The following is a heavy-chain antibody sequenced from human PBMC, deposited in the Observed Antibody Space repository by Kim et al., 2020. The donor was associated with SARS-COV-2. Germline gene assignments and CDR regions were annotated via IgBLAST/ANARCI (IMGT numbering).Heavy chain of an antibody. CDR1: GYRFTSYW. CDR2: IYPGDSNT. Sequence: GESLKISCKASGYRFTSYWIGWVRQMPGKGLEWMGIIYPGDSNTRYSPSFQGQVSFSADNSITTAYLQWSSLKASDTAIYFCARQYTTSLAEAFDIWCQGTMVTVSS. J-gene: IGHJ3*02. D-gene: IGHD6-13*01. V-gene: IGHV5-51*01. CDR3: ARQYTTSLAEAFDI.